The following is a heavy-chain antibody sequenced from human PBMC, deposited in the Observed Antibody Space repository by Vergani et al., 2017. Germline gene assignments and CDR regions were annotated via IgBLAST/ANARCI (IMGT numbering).Heavy chain of an antibody. CDR1: GYTFSNYY. CDR3: ARGEYGIFTGYRY. CDR2: INPSGGHT. Sequence: QVQVVQSGAEVKKSGASVKVSCKTSGYTFSNYYMHWVRQAPGQGLEWMGIINPSGGHTNYAEKFQGRVTMTRDTSTSTVYMELNSLRSEDTAIYYCARGEYGIFTGYRYWGKGTMVTVSA. J-gene: IGHJ4*02. V-gene: IGHV1-46*03. D-gene: IGHD3-9*01.